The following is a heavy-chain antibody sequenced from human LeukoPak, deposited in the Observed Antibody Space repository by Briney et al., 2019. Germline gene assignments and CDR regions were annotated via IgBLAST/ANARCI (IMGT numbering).Heavy chain of an antibody. V-gene: IGHV3-23*01. CDR2: ISGSGGST. Sequence: PGGSLGLSCAASGFTFSSYAMSWVRQAPGKGLEWVSAISGSGGSTYYADSVKGRFTISRDNSKNTLYLQMNSLRAEDTAVYYCAKDATDYYYDSSGYSDWGQGTLVTVSS. J-gene: IGHJ4*02. CDR1: GFTFSSYA. CDR3: AKDATDYYYDSSGYSD. D-gene: IGHD3-22*01.